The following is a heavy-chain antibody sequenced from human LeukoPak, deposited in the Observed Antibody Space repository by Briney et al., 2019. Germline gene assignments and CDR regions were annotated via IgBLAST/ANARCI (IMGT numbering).Heavy chain of an antibody. CDR3: ARSAMVRGHHFDY. CDR1: GGSISSYY. J-gene: IGHJ4*02. CDR2: ISSSGSTI. D-gene: IGHD3-10*01. V-gene: IGHV3-11*01. Sequence: LSLTCTVSGGSISSYYWSWIRQAPGKGLEWVSYISSSGSTIYYADSVKGRFTISRDNAKNSPYLQMNSLRAEDTAVYYCARSAMVRGHHFDYWGQGTLVTVSS.